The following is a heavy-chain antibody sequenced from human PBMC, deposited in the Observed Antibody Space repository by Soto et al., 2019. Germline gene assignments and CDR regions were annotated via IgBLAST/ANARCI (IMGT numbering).Heavy chain of an antibody. V-gene: IGHV3-43*01. J-gene: IGHJ3*02. D-gene: IGHD1-26*01. CDR1: GFTFDDYT. CDR3: AKDYTRGGSYSTHDALDI. CDR2: ISWDGGST. Sequence: GGSLRLSCAASGFTFDDYTMHWVRQAPGKGLEWVSLISWDGGSTYYADSVKGRFTISRDNSKNSLYLQMNSLRTEDTALYYCAKDYTRGGSYSTHDALDIWGQGTMVTVSS.